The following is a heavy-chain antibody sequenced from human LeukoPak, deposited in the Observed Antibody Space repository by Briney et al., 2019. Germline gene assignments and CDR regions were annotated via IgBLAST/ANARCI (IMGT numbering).Heavy chain of an antibody. V-gene: IGHV4-59*01. CDR3: ARVRGANYYYYGMDV. D-gene: IGHD4-17*01. CDR1: GGSISSYY. Sequence: PSETLSLTCTVSGGSISSYYWSWIRQPPGKGLEWIGYIYYSGSTNYNPSLKSRVTISVDTSKNQFSLKLSSVTAADTAVYYCARVRGANYYYYGMDVWGQGTTVTVSS. J-gene: IGHJ6*02. CDR2: IYYSGST.